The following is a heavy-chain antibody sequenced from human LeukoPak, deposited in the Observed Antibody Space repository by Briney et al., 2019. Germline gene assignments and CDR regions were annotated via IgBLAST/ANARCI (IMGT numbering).Heavy chain of an antibody. J-gene: IGHJ4*02. Sequence: GGTLRLSCAASGFTFSNYGMSWVRQAPGKGLEWVSDISGSGGTTYYADSVKGRFTISRDNSKNTLYLQMNSLRVGDTAVYYCAKAVGSTLFDYWGQGTLVTVSS. CDR3: AKAVGSTLFDY. D-gene: IGHD1-26*01. CDR2: ISGSGGTT. V-gene: IGHV3-23*01. CDR1: GFTFSNYG.